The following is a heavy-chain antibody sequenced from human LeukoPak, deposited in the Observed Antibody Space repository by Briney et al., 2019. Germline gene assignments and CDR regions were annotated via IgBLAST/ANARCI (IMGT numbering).Heavy chain of an antibody. V-gene: IGHV4-30-2*01. CDR3: ARVGSSWYWLDP. J-gene: IGHJ5*02. CDR2: IYHSGST. CDR1: GGSISSGGYS. Sequence: SQTLSLTCAVSGGSISSGGYSWSWIRQPPGKGLEWIGYIYHSGSTYYNPSLKSRVTISVDRSKNQFSLKLSSVTAADTAVYYCARVGSSWYWLDPWGQGTLVTVSS. D-gene: IGHD6-13*01.